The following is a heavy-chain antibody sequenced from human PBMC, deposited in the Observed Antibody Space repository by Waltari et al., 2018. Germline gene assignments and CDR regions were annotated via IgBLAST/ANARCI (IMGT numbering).Heavy chain of an antibody. D-gene: IGHD3-10*01. CDR1: GFTFSTYL. V-gene: IGHV3-7*03. J-gene: IGHJ4*02. CDR2: IKQDGSEK. CDR3: AREKQGRGHLGYFDY. Sequence: EVQLVESGGGLVQPGGSLRLSCAASGFTFSTYLMRWVRQAPGKGLEWVANIKQDGSEKYYVDSVKGRFTISRDNAKNSLYLQMNSLRAEDTAVYYCAREKQGRGHLGYFDYWGQGTLVTVSS.